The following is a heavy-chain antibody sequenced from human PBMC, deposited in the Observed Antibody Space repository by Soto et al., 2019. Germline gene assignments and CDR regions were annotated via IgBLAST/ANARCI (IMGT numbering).Heavy chain of an antibody. V-gene: IGHV3-73*01. CDR3: TVPLDAFDI. J-gene: IGHJ3*02. Sequence: GGSLRLSCAPSGFTFSDSAIHWVSQASGKGLEWVDRIRSKANNYATVYAVSVKGRFTISRDDSKNTAYLQMNSLKTEDTAVYYCTVPLDAFDIWGQGTLVTVSS. CDR1: GFTFSDSA. CDR2: IRSKANNYAT.